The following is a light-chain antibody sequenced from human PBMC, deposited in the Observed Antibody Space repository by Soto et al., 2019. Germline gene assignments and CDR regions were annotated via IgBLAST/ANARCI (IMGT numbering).Light chain of an antibody. CDR3: QTWGTDIVV. CDR2: LNSDGSH. CDR1: SGHSSYA. V-gene: IGLV4-69*01. Sequence: QLVLTQSPSASASLGASVKLTCTLSSGHSSYAIAWHQQQPEKGPRYLMKLNSDGSHSKGDGIPDRFSGSSSGAARYLTISSLQSEDEADYYCQTWGTDIVVFGGGTKLTVL. J-gene: IGLJ2*01.